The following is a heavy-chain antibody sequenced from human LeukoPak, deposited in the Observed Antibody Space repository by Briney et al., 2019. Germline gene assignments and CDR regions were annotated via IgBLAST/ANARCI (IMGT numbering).Heavy chain of an antibody. CDR3: ARSSLLWFGELLS. V-gene: IGHV3-21*04. CDR1: GFTFSSYS. J-gene: IGHJ5*02. Sequence: GGSLRLSCAASGFTFSSYSMNWVRQAPGKGLEWVSSISSSSSYIYYADPVKGRFTISRDNAKNSLYLQMNSLRAEDTALYYCARSSLLWFGELLSWGQGTLVTVSS. D-gene: IGHD3-10*01. CDR2: ISSSSSYI.